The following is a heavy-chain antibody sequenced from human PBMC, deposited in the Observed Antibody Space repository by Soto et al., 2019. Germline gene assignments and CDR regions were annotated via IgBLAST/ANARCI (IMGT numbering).Heavy chain of an antibody. CDR2: IKEDGSGK. Sequence: PGGSLRLSCAASGFTFSNYWMTWVRQAPGKGLEWVANIKEDGSGKHYVGSVKGRFTISRDNAKNSLYLQMNSLRVEDTAVYFCSRDVVVGAKALNYWGQGALVTVSS. V-gene: IGHV3-7*01. D-gene: IGHD2-15*01. CDR1: GFTFSNYW. J-gene: IGHJ4*02. CDR3: SRDVVVGAKALNY.